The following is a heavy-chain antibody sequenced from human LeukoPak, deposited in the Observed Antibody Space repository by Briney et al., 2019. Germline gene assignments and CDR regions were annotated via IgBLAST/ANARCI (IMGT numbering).Heavy chain of an antibody. D-gene: IGHD6-13*01. V-gene: IGHV1-18*01. Sequence: ASVKVSCKASGYTFTNYGIYWVRQAPVQGFQWMGWISVNNGNTNYARKFRDRFTMTADTATSTAYMELRSLTSDDTAVYYCARDHSSSGQLFDYWGQGTLVTVSS. J-gene: IGHJ4*02. CDR2: ISVNNGNT. CDR1: GYTFTNYG. CDR3: ARDHSSSGQLFDY.